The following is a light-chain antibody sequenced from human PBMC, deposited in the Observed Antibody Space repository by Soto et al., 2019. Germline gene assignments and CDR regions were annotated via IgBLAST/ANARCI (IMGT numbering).Light chain of an antibody. Sequence: ENVLTQTPDTLSLSLGETATLSCRASQIVAYNHLAWYQQKPGQAPRLLISVASSRAIGIPDRFSGSGSGTDFTLTFSKLALEDSAIYYCHQYCSAPLTFGQGTKVEI. J-gene: IGKJ1*01. CDR1: QIVAYNH. V-gene: IGKV3-20*01. CDR2: VAS. CDR3: HQYCSAPLT.